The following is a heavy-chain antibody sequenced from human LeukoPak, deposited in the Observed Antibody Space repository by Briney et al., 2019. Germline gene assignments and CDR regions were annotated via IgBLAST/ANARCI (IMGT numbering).Heavy chain of an antibody. CDR2: IKQDGSEK. V-gene: IGHV3-7*01. CDR1: GFTFSNFG. J-gene: IGHJ6*03. CDR3: ARDLYGDYGDYYYYMDV. D-gene: IGHD4-17*01. Sequence: GGSLRLSCAASGFTFSNFGMSWVRQAPGKGLEWVANIKQDGSEKYYVDSVKGRFTISRDNAKNSLYLQMNSLRAEDTAVYYCARDLYGDYGDYYYYMDVWGKGTTVTISS.